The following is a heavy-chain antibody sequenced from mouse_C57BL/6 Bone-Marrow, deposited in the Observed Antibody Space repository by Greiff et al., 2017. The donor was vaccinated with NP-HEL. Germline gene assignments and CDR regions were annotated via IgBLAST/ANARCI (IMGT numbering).Heavy chain of an antibody. Sequence: EVQLKESGAELVRPGASVKLSCTASGFNIKDYYMHWVKQRPEQGLEWIGRIDHEGGDTDYASTVKGRATITADTSSNTAYLQLSSLTSEDTAVDYCATGLLRRRGFAYWGRGTLTTVTA. CDR3: ATGLLRRRGFAY. D-gene: IGHD1-1*01. CDR1: GFNIKDYY. J-gene: IGHJ3*01. CDR2: IDHEGGDT. V-gene: IGHV14-4*01.